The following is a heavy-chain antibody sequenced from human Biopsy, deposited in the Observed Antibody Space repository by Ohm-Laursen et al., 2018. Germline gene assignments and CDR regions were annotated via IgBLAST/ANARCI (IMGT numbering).Heavy chain of an antibody. J-gene: IGHJ3*02. CDR1: GFSFSSYW. CDR3: ARDIYYITNWRAFDM. CDR2: IFYDGSNT. Sequence: SLRLSCAAPGFSFSSYWMHWVRQAPGKGLEWVAFIFYDGSNTYYADSVKGRFTVSRDDAKNTLYLQMNSLGVEDSAVYYCARDIYYITNWRAFDMWGQGTMVTVAS. V-gene: IGHV3-33*08. D-gene: IGHD1-1*01.